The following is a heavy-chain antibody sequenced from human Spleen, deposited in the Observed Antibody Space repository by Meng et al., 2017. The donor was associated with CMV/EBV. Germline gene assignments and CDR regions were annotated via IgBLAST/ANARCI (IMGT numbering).Heavy chain of an antibody. D-gene: IGHD4-17*01. V-gene: IGHV3-13*05. CDR3: AAAFTVTRSFDL. J-gene: IGHJ2*01. CDR2: IGTAGDP. CDR1: GFTFSSYD. Sequence: LVESGRGLLQPGGSLRLSCAASGFTFSSYDMHWVRQAKGKGLEWVSAIGTAGDPYYPGSVKGRFTISRENAKNSLYLQMNSLRAGDTAVYYCAAAFTVTRSFDLWGRGTLVTVSS.